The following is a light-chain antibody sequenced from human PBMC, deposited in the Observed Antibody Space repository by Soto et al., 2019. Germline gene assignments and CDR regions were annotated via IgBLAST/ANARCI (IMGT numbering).Light chain of an antibody. CDR3: QQYGNSPT. CDR1: QNVNSNF. V-gene: IGKV3-20*01. J-gene: IGKJ2*01. CDR2: RTS. Sequence: EIVLTQSPGTLSLSPGERATLSCKASQNVNSNFLAWYQQKPGQAPRLLIYRTSSRASGVPDRFSGSGSGTDFTLTIARLEPEDFAVYSCQQYGNSPTFGQGTKLEIK.